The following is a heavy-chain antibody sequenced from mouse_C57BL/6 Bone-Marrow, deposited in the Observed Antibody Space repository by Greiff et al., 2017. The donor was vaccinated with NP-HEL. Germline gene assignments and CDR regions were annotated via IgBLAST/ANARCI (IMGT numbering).Heavy chain of an antibody. CDR1: GYTFTSYD. J-gene: IGHJ3*01. D-gene: IGHD1-1*01. CDR3: AKSSYGAY. V-gene: IGHV1-85*01. Sequence: VKLQESGPELVKPGASVKLSCKASGYTFTSYDINWVKQRPGQGLEWIGWIYPRDGSNKYNEKFKGKATLTVDTSSSTAYMELHSLTSEDSAVYFCAKSSYGAYWGQGTLVTVSA. CDR2: IYPRDGSN.